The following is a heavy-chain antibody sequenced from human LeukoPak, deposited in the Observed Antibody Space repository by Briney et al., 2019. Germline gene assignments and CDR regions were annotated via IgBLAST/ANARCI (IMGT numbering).Heavy chain of an antibody. CDR1: GGSISSGGYY. J-gene: IGHJ6*03. Sequence: SQTLSLTCTVSGGSISSGGYYWSWIRQPAGKGLEWIGRIYTSGSTNYNPSLKSRVTMSVDTSKNQFSLKLSSVTAADTAVYYCAREVGGYGGNYYYYMDVWGKGTTVTVSS. D-gene: IGHD3-16*01. CDR3: AREVGGYGGNYYYYMDV. CDR2: IYTSGST. V-gene: IGHV4-61*02.